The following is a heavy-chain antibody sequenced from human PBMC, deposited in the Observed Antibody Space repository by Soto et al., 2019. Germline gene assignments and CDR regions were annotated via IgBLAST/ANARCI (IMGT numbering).Heavy chain of an antibody. Sequence: QVQLVQSGAEVKKPGSSVKVSCRASGVSFTDHGISWLRQAPGQGLEWIGGFTPKFGRANYAPKFQGRVSRPADEYKPTPWVTLSSLSPEDAVVYLWARGVVSGFEHWYFDLGGRGTLITVSS. D-gene: IGHD5-12*01. CDR3: ARGVVSGFEHWYFDL. CDR1: GVSFTDHG. J-gene: IGHJ2*01. V-gene: IGHV1-69*01. CDR2: FTPKFGRA.